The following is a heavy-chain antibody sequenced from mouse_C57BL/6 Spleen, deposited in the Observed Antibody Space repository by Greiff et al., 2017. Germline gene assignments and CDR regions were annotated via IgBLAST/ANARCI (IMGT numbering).Heavy chain of an antibody. CDR1: GFTFSNYW. CDR2: IRLKSDNYAT. CDR3: TVSNYGSWFAY. D-gene: IGHD2-5*01. Sequence: EVQRVESGGGLVQPGGSMKLSCVASGFTFSNYWMNWVRQSPEKGLEWVAQIRLKSDNYATHYAEAVKGRFTISRDDSNSSVYLKMNNIRAEDTGIYYCTVSNYGSWFAYWGQGTLVTVSA. J-gene: IGHJ3*01. V-gene: IGHV6-3*01.